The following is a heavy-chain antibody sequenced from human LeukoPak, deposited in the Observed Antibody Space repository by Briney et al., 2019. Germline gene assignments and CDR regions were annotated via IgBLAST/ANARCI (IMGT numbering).Heavy chain of an antibody. Sequence: ASETLSLTCTVSGGSISSYSWSWIRQPPGKGLEWIGYIYYSGSTNYNPSLKSRVTISVDMSKNQFSLKLSSVTAADTAVYYCATHPPKVCTGGSCTDYWGQGTLVTVSS. CDR1: GGSISSYS. CDR2: IYYSGST. D-gene: IGHD2-15*01. V-gene: IGHV4-59*01. CDR3: ATHPPKVCTGGSCTDY. J-gene: IGHJ4*02.